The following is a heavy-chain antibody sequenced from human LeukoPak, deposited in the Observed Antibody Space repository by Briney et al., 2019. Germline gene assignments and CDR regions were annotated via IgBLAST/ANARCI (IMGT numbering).Heavy chain of an antibody. J-gene: IGHJ4*02. Sequence: SETLSLTCTVSGGSISSYYWSWIRQPPGKGLEWIGYIYYSGSTNYNPSLKSRVTISVDTSKNQFSLKLSSVTAAVTAVYYCARHSSGWYPDYWGQGTLATVFS. CDR2: IYYSGST. V-gene: IGHV4-59*01. D-gene: IGHD6-19*01. CDR3: ARHSSGWYPDY. CDR1: GGSISSYY.